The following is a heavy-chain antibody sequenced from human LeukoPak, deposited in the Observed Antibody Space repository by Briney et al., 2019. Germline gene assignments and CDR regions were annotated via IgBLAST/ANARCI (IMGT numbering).Heavy chain of an antibody. Sequence: GTSVKVSCKASGFTFTSSAMQWVRQARGQRLEWIGWIVVCSGNTNYAQKFQERVTITRDMSTSTAYMELSSLRSEDTAVYYCAAGYYDSSGYYPHAFDIWGQGTMDTVSS. CDR2: IVVCSGNT. J-gene: IGHJ3*02. V-gene: IGHV1-58*02. CDR3: AAGYYDSSGYYPHAFDI. CDR1: GFTFTSSA. D-gene: IGHD3-22*01.